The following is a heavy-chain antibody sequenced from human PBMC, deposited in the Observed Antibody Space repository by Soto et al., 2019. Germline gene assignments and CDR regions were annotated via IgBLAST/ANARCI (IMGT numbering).Heavy chain of an antibody. J-gene: IGHJ4*02. CDR2: ISSSGGST. D-gene: IGHD1-20*01. CDR3: ARGFNWLDY. Sequence: GGSLRLSCAASGFSFSTYVMSWVRQAPGKGLEWVSAISSSGGSTYYADSVKGRFTISRDNSKNTLYLQMNRLRAEDTAVYYCARGFNWLDYWGQGTLVTVSS. CDR1: GFSFSTYV. V-gene: IGHV3-23*01.